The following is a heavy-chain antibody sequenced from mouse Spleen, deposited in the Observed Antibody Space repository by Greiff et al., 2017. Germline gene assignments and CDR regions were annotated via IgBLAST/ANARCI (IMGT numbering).Heavy chain of an antibody. CDR3: TTHYYGSSKGFAY. J-gene: IGHJ3*01. V-gene: IGHV14-4*01. Sequence: DVQLQESGAELVRPGASVKLSCTASGFNIKDDYMHWVKQRPEQGLEWIGWIDPENGDTEYASKFQGKATITADTSSNTAYLQLSSLTSEDTAVYYCTTHYYGSSKGFAYWGQGTLVTVSA. D-gene: IGHD1-1*01. CDR1: GFNIKDDY. CDR2: IDPENGDT.